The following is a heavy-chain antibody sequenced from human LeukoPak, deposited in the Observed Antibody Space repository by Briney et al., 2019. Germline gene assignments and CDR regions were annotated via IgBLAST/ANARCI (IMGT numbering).Heavy chain of an antibody. CDR1: GFTFSSYS. J-gene: IGHJ4*02. V-gene: IGHV3-21*01. CDR3: ALIIGNNGLFDY. Sequence: KAGGSLRLSCAASGFTFSSYSMNWVRQAPGKGLEWVSSISSSSSYIYYADSVKGRLTISRDNAKNSLYLQINSLRAEDTAVYYCALIIGNNGLFDYWGQGTLVTVSS. D-gene: IGHD2-8*01. CDR2: ISSSSSYI.